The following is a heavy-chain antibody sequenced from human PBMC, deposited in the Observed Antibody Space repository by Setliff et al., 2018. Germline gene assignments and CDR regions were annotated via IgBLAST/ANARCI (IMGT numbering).Heavy chain of an antibody. J-gene: IGHJ6*02. CDR1: GFTFSDYY. CDR2: ISRGGNTI. V-gene: IGHV3-11*04. Sequence: GGSLRLSCAASGFTFSDYYMTWIRQAPGKGLEWVSYISRGGNTIYYADSVKGRFTISRDNARDSLFLQMNTLRAEDTAVYYCARDHAYGSRFYYHYYNMDVWGQGTTVTVSS. D-gene: IGHD3-10*01. CDR3: ARDHAYGSRFYYHYYNMDV.